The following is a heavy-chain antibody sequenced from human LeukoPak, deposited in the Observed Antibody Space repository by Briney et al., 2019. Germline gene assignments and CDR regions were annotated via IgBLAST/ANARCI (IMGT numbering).Heavy chain of an antibody. V-gene: IGHV5-51*01. CDR1: GYSFTSYW. Sequence: GESLKISCKGSGYSFTSYWIGWVRQMPGKGLEWMGIIYPGDSDARYSPSFQGQVTISADKSISTAYLQWSSLKASDTAMYYCARRPGTTLNYMDVWGKGTTVTVSS. CDR2: IYPGDSDA. D-gene: IGHD1-7*01. J-gene: IGHJ6*03. CDR3: ARRPGTTLNYMDV.